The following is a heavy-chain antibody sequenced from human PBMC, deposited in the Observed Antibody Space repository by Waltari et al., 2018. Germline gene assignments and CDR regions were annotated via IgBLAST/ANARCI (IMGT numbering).Heavy chain of an antibody. J-gene: IGHJ4*02. CDR3: AHLWVGEKYGSGSYALPDY. CDR2: IYWNDDK. D-gene: IGHD3-10*01. Sequence: QLTLKESGPTLVQPTQTLTLTFTFSGFSLSTSGMGVGWIRQPPGRALEWLALIYWNDDKRYSPDRKSRLTITKDTSKNQVVLTMTNMDPVDTATYYCAHLWVGEKYGSGSYALPDYWGQGTLVTVSS. CDR1: GFSLSTSGMG. V-gene: IGHV2-5*01.